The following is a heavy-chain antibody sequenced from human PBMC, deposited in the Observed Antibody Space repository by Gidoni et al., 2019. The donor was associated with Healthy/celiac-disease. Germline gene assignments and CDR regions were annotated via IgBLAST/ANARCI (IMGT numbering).Heavy chain of an antibody. CDR2: IYYSGST. V-gene: IGHV4-59*01. CDR1: GGSISSYY. D-gene: IGHD4-17*01. CDR3: ARVDYGYFDY. Sequence: QVQLQESGPGLVKPSETLSPTCTVSGGSISSYYWSWIRQPPGKGLEWIGYIYYSGSTNYNPALKSRVTISVDTSKNQFSLKLSSVTAADTAVYYCARVDYGYFDYWGQGTLVTVSS. J-gene: IGHJ4*02.